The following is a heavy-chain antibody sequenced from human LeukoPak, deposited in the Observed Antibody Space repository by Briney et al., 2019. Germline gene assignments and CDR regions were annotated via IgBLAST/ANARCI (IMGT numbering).Heavy chain of an antibody. CDR1: GYTFTSYD. V-gene: IGHV1-8*01. CDR2: MNPNSGNT. Sequence: ASVKVSCKASGYTFTSYDINWVRQATGQGLEWMGWMNPNSGNTGYAQKFQGRVTMTRNTSISTAYMELSSPRSEDTAVYYCARGGGYSSSWSYYYYGMDVWGQGTTVTVSS. CDR3: ARGGGYSSSWSYYYYGMDV. J-gene: IGHJ6*02. D-gene: IGHD6-13*01.